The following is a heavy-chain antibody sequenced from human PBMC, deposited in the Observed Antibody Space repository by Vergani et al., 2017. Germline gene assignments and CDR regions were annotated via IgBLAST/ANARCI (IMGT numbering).Heavy chain of an antibody. CDR3: ARHSSGWFQSSY. Sequence: QVQLQESGPGLVKPSETLSLTCTVSGGSISSYYWSWIRQPPGKGLEWIGYIYYSGSTNYNPSLKSRVTISVDTSKNQFSLKLSSVTAADTAVYYCARHSSGWFQSSYWGQGSLVTVSS. CDR2: IYYSGST. CDR1: GGSISSYY. D-gene: IGHD6-19*01. V-gene: IGHV4-59*08. J-gene: IGHJ4*02.